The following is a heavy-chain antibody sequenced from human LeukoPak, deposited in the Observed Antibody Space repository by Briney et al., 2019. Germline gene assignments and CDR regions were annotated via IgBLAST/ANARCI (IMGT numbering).Heavy chain of an antibody. V-gene: IGHV3-48*03. CDR2: ISSSGSTI. CDR1: GFTFSSYE. CDR3: ARDPAARRFDY. J-gene: IGHJ4*02. D-gene: IGHD6-6*01. Sequence: GGSLRLSCAASGFTFSSYEMNWVRQAPGKGLEWVSYISSSGSTIYYADSVKGRFTISRDNAKNSLYLQMNSLRAEDTALYYCARDPAARRFDYWGQGTLVTVSS.